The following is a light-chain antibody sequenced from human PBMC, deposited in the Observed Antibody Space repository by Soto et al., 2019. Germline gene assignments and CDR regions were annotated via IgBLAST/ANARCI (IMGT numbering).Light chain of an antibody. CDR3: CSYAGSYTYV. J-gene: IGLJ1*01. CDR2: DVS. V-gene: IGLV2-11*01. Sequence: QSALTQPRSVSGSPGQSVTISCTGTSSNVGNYNYVSWYQQHPAKAPKLMMYDVSKRPSGVPDRFSGSKSGNTASLTISGLQAEDEADYYCCSYAGSYTYVFGTGTKLTVL. CDR1: SSNVGNYNY.